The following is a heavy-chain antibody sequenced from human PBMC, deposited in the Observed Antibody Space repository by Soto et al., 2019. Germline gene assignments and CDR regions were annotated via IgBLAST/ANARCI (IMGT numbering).Heavy chain of an antibody. CDR2: INPSGGST. J-gene: IGHJ6*02. D-gene: IGHD6-6*01. Sequence: GASVKVSCKASGYTFTSYYMHWVRQAPGQGLEWMGIINPSGGSTSYAQKFQGRVTMARDTSTSTVYMELSSLRSEDTAVYYCARAPYSSSPPRYYYYGMDVWGQGTTVTVS. CDR1: GYTFTSYY. V-gene: IGHV1-46*01. CDR3: ARAPYSSSPPRYYYYGMDV.